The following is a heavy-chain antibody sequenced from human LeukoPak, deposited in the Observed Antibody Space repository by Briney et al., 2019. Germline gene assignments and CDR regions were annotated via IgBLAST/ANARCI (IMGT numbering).Heavy chain of an antibody. V-gene: IGHV1-2*02. CDR1: GYIFTGYY. CDR2: INPNSGDT. CDR3: ARVRYRLAETYIDY. Sequence: GASVKPSCKASGYIFTGYYMHWVRQAPGHRLEWMGWINPNSGDTNYQGRVTMTRDTSISTAYMQLSRLRSDDTAVYYCARVRYRLAETYIDYWGQGTLVTVSS. J-gene: IGHJ4*02. D-gene: IGHD3-16*01.